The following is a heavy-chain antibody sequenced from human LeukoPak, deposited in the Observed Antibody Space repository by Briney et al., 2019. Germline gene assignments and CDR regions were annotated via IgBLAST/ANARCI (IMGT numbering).Heavy chain of an antibody. CDR1: GFTFSSYS. CDR3: ATPLGVIAVAGTRGMDV. V-gene: IGHV3-21*01. D-gene: IGHD6-19*01. Sequence: GGSLRLSCAASGFTFSSYSMNWVRQAPGKGLEWVSSISSSSSYIYYADSVKGRFTISRDNAKNSLYLQMNSLRAEGTAVYYCATPLGVIAVAGTRGMDVWGQGTTVTVSS. CDR2: ISSSSSYI. J-gene: IGHJ6*02.